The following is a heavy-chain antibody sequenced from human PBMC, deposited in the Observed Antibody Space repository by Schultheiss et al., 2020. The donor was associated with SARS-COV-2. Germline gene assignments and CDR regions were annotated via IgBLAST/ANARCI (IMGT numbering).Heavy chain of an antibody. CDR2: IYSGGGT. Sequence: GGSLRLSCAASGFIVSNNYMTWVRQAPGKGLEWVSVIYSGGGTYYADSVKGRFTISRDNSKNTLYLQMNSLRAEDTAVYYCARDGSSWSTGYFYMDVWCKGITVTVS. CDR1: GFIVSNNY. CDR3: ARDGSSWSTGYFYMDV. J-gene: IGHJ6*03. V-gene: IGHV3-66*01. D-gene: IGHD6-13*01.